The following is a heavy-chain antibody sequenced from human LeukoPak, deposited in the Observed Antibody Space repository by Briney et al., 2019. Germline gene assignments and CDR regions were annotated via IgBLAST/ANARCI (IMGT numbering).Heavy chain of an antibody. D-gene: IGHD1-1*01. CDR2: IIPIFGTA. CDR1: GGTFSSYA. Sequence: SVKVSCKASGGTFSSYAISWVRQAPGQGLEWMGRIIPIFGTANYAQKFQGRVTITTDESTSTAYMELSSLRSEDTAVCYCATHDPGDYFDYWGQGTLVTVSS. CDR3: ATHDPGDYFDY. J-gene: IGHJ4*02. V-gene: IGHV1-69*05.